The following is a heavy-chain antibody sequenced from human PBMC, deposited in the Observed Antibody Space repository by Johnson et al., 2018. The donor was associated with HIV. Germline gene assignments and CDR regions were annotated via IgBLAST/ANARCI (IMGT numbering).Heavy chain of an antibody. D-gene: IGHD3-22*01. CDR1: GFTFSSYG. CDR3: AREPYYYDSSGYYHAFDI. Sequence: EVQLVESGGGVVQPGRSLRLSCAASGFTFSSYGMHWVRQAPGKGLEWVSYISSCGSTIYYADSVKGRFTISRDNAKNSLYLQMNSLRAEDTAVYYCAREPYYYDSSGYYHAFDIWGQGTMVTVSS. V-gene: IGHV3-48*04. J-gene: IGHJ3*02. CDR2: ISSCGSTI.